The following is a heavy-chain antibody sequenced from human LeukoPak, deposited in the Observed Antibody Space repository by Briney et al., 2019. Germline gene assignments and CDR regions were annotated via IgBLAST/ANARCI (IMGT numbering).Heavy chain of an antibody. V-gene: IGHV3-9*01. CDR2: ISWNSGSI. D-gene: IGHD1-26*01. Sequence: GGSLRLSCAASGFTFDDYAMHWVRQAPGKGLEWVSGISWNSGSIGYADSVKGRFTISRDNAKNSLYLQMNSLRAEDTAVYYCATGSMNPYYYYYMAVWGKGTTVTISS. J-gene: IGHJ6*03. CDR3: ATGSMNPYYYYYMAV. CDR1: GFTFDDYA.